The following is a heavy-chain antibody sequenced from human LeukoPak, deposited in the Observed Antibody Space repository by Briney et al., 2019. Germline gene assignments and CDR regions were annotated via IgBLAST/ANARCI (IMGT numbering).Heavy chain of an antibody. CDR3: ARVWPRLESTNAFDI. CDR2: IIPIFGTA. CDR1: GGTFSSYA. D-gene: IGHD3-3*01. V-gene: IGHV1-69*05. J-gene: IGHJ3*02. Sequence: GSSVKVSCKASGGTFSSYAISWVRQAPGQGLEWMGGIIPIFGTANYAQKFQGRVTITTDESTSTAYMELSSLRSGDTAVYYCARVWPRLESTNAFDIWGQGTMVTVSS.